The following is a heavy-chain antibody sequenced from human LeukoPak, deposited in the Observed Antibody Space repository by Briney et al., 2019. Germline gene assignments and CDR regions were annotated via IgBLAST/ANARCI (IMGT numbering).Heavy chain of an antibody. CDR3: AKAPLPYCSAVGCYPFDY. Sequence: GGSLRLSCAASGFTFSSYAMSWVRQAPGKRLEWVSAISGSGINTYHADSVKGRFTISRDNSKNTLYLQMNSLRADDTAVYYCAKAPLPYCSAVGCYPFDYWGQGTLVTVSS. V-gene: IGHV3-23*01. J-gene: IGHJ4*02. CDR2: ISGSGINT. CDR1: GFTFSSYA. D-gene: IGHD2-15*01.